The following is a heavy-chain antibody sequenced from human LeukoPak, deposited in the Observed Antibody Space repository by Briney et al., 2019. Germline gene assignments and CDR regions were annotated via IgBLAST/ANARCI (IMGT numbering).Heavy chain of an antibody. V-gene: IGHV3-53*01. CDR1: GFIVSSNY. J-gene: IGHJ3*02. CDR3: ARGPVTRFEI. CDR2: IYSGGTT. Sequence: PGASLRLSCAASGFIVSSNYMSWVRRAPGKGLEWVSVIYSGGTTYYADSVKGRFTISRDNSNNTLYLQMNSLRAEDTAVYYCARGPVTRFEIWGQGTMVTVSS. D-gene: IGHD4-17*01.